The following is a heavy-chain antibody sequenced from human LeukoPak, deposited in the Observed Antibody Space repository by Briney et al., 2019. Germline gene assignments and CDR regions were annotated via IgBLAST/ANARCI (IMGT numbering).Heavy chain of an antibody. D-gene: IGHD1-26*01. J-gene: IGHJ4*02. V-gene: IGHV4-4*02. Sequence: PSETLSLTCAVSGGSISSNYRWTWVRQPPGKGLEWIGEIYHSGSTNYNPSLKSRVTLSVDKSKNQFSLKLSSVTAADTALYYCARGPSGNGGGGEYYFDYWGQGTLVTVSS. CDR2: IYHSGST. CDR3: ARGPSGNGGGGEYYFDY. CDR1: GGSISSNYR.